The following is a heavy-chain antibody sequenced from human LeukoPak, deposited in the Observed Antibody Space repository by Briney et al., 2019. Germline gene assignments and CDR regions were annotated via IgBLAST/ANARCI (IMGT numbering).Heavy chain of an antibody. CDR2: IYTSGST. J-gene: IGHJ4*02. V-gene: IGHV4-4*07. Sequence: SETLSLTCTVSGGSISGYYWSWIRQPAGKGLEWIGRIYTSGSTNYNPSLKSRVTMSVDTSKNQFSLKLSSVTAADTAVYFCARGPYCTSAGCYLDYWGQGTLVTVSS. D-gene: IGHD2-2*01. CDR1: GGSISGYY. CDR3: ARGPYCTSAGCYLDY.